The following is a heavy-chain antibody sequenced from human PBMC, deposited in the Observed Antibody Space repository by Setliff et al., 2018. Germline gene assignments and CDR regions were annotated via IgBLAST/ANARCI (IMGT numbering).Heavy chain of an antibody. CDR2: IYIGGSA. CDR3: ARKGISALSGAFDM. V-gene: IGHV4-61*10. CDR1: GGSISSGDYY. Sequence: SETLSLTCTVSGGSISSGDYYWSWIRQPAGKGLEWIGYIYIGGSANYNPSLKSRVTMSVDTSKNQFSLKLSSVTAADTAVYYCARKGISALSGAFDMWGQGTMVTVSS. J-gene: IGHJ3*02. D-gene: IGHD1-26*01.